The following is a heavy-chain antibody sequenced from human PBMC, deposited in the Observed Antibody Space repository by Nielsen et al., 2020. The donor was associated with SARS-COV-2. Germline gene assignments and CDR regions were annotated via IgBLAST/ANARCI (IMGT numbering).Heavy chain of an antibody. Sequence: LSLTCAASGFTFSSYGMHWVRQAPGKGLEWVAVISYDGSNKYYADSVKGRFTISRDNSKNTLYLQMNSLRAEDTAVYYCAKGSLYYYDSSGYPMNWGQGTLVTVSS. D-gene: IGHD3-22*01. J-gene: IGHJ4*02. CDR2: ISYDGSNK. V-gene: IGHV3-30*18. CDR1: GFTFSSYG. CDR3: AKGSLYYYDSSGYPMN.